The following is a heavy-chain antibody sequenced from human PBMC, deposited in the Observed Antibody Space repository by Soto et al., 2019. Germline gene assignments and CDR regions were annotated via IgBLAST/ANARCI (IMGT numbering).Heavy chain of an antibody. D-gene: IGHD2-15*01. J-gene: IGHJ5*02. CDR2: TYYRSKWYN. Sequence: SQTLSLTCAISGDSVSSNSAAWNWIRQSPSRGLEWLGRTYYRSKWYNDYAVSVKSRITINPDTSKNQFSLQLNSVTPEDTAVYYCARESVVVVVAATQGGDWFDPWGQGTLVTFSS. V-gene: IGHV6-1*01. CDR3: ARESVVVVVAATQGGDWFDP. CDR1: GDSVSSNSAA.